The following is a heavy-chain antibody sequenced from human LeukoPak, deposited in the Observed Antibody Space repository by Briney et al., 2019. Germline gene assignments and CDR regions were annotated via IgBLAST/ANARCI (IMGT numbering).Heavy chain of an antibody. CDR2: IYHTGST. Sequence: SETLSLTCTISGGSVSDYYWSWIRQSPGKGLEWIGYIYHTGSTSYSPSLKSRVTISADTSQNQFSLKLGSVTAADTAVYYCARNYYDSSRGYYFDYWGQGTLVTVSS. D-gene: IGHD3-22*01. J-gene: IGHJ4*02. V-gene: IGHV4-59*02. CDR1: GGSVSDYY. CDR3: ARNYYDSSRGYYFDY.